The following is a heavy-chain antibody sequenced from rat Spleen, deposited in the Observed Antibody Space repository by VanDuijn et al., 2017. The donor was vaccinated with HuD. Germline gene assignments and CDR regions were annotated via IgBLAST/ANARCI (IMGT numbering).Heavy chain of an antibody. CDR1: GFTFSDYN. J-gene: IGHJ4*01. V-gene: IGHV5-19*01. CDR3: ATFDTMMVIPTEVMDA. CDR2: ISPSGGST. Sequence: EVQLVESGGGLVQPGRSLKLSCAASGFTFSDYNMAWVRQAPKKGLEWVASISPSGGSTYYRDSVKGRFTISRDNAKSTLYLQMDSLRSEDTATYYCATFDTMMVIPTEVMDAWGQGASVTVSS. D-gene: IGHD1-12*03.